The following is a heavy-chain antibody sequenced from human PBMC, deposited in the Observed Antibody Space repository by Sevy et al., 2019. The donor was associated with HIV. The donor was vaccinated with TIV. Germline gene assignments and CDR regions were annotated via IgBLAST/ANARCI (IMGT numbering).Heavy chain of an antibody. V-gene: IGHV4-59*01. D-gene: IGHD2-21*01. J-gene: IGHJ4*02. CDR1: GDSISSYF. CDR3: ARESAVVPRALVY. CDR2: LYYSGSI. Sequence: SETLSLTCNVSGDSISSYFWSWFRQPPGKGLEWFGYLYYSGSIEYNPSLRSRVTISVDTSKKHFSMKLRSVTAADTAMYYCARESAVVPRALVYWGQGTLVTVSS.